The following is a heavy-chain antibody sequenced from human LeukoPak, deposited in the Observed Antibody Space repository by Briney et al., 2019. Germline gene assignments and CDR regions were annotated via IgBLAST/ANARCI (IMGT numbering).Heavy chain of an antibody. D-gene: IGHD1-7*01. CDR1: GFTFSSYS. CDR3: ARGNGNYRYYFDY. J-gene: IGHJ4*02. Sequence: GGSLRLSCAASGFTFSSYSMNWVRQAPGKGLEWVSSISSSSSYIYYADSMKGRFTISRDNAKNSLSLQVNSLRAEDTAVYYCARGNGNYRYYFDYWGQGTLVTVSS. CDR2: ISSSSSYI. V-gene: IGHV3-21*01.